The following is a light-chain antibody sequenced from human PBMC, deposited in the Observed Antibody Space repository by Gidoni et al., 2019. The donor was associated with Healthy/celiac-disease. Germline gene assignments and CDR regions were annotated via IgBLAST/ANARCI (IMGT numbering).Light chain of an antibody. CDR2: WAS. Sequence: DIVMTQSPDSLAVSLGERATINCKSSQSVFHRSNSKNYLAWYQQKPGQPPRLLIYWASTRESGVPDRFSGSGSGTDFTLSISSLQAEDVAVYFCQQYFTTPQNTFGQGTKLEIK. V-gene: IGKV4-1*01. J-gene: IGKJ2*01. CDR3: QQYFTTPQNT. CDR1: QSVFHRSNSKNY.